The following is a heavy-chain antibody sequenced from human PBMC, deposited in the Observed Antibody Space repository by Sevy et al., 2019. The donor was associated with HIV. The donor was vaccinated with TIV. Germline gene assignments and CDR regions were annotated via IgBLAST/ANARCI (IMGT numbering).Heavy chain of an antibody. CDR3: ARDFDCSGGSCAKPLFDY. D-gene: IGHD2-15*01. CDR1: GFSLSYYG. Sequence: GGSLRLSCIGSGFSLSYYGIHWVRQSPGKGLDWVALISHDGINEYYAESVKGRYTISRDNSKNTVYLEMNSLRAEDTAVYYCARDFDCSGGSCAKPLFDYWGQGTLVTVSS. V-gene: IGHV3-30*03. CDR2: ISHDGINE. J-gene: IGHJ4*02.